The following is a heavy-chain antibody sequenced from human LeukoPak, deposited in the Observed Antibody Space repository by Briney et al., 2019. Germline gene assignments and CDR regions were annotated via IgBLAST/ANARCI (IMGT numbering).Heavy chain of an antibody. Sequence: SETLSLTCAVYGGSFSGYYWSWIRQPPGKGLEWIGEINHSGSTNYNPSLKSRVTISVDTSKNQFSLKLSSVTAADTAVYYCARKLLRLSGVDPWGQGTLVTVSS. V-gene: IGHV4-34*01. D-gene: IGHD2-15*01. CDR3: ARKLLRLSGVDP. J-gene: IGHJ5*02. CDR2: INHSGST. CDR1: GGSFSGYY.